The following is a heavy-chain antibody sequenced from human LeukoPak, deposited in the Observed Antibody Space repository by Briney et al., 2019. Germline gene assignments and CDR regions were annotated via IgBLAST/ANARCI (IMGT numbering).Heavy chain of an antibody. Sequence: GGSLRLSCAASGFTFSSFWMNWVRQAPGKGLEWVANIKQDGSERNYVDSVKGRSTISRDNAKNPLSLQMNSLRVEDTAVYYCARGGTRGYSPVDYWGQGILVTVSS. CDR2: IKQDGSER. D-gene: IGHD5-18*01. CDR3: ARGGTRGYSPVDY. V-gene: IGHV3-7*03. CDR1: GFTFSSFW. J-gene: IGHJ4*02.